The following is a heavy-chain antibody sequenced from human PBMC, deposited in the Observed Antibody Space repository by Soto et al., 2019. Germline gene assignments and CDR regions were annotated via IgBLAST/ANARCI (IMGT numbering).Heavy chain of an antibody. Sequence: EVQLVESVGGLVQPGVSLRLSCAASGVTVSSNYMSWVRQAPGKRLEWVLVIYSGGSTYYADSVKCRFTISRDKSKNTLYLQMNSLRAEDTAVYYCARHGYNYGGGYFDSWGQGTLVSVSS. CDR3: ARHGYNYGGGYFDS. CDR1: GVTVSSNY. D-gene: IGHD5-18*01. J-gene: IGHJ4*02. CDR2: IYSGGST. V-gene: IGHV3-66*04.